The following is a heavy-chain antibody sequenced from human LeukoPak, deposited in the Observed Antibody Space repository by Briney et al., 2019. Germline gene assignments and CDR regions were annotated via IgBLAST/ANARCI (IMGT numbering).Heavy chain of an antibody. V-gene: IGHV3-33*01. J-gene: IGHJ4*02. CDR3: ARDEDTAMAPAYFDY. CDR1: GFTFSSYG. Sequence: GGSLRLSCAASGFTFSSYGMHWVRQAPGKGLEWVAVIWYDGSNKYYADSVKGRFTISRDNSKNTLYLQMNSLRAEDTAVYYCARDEDTAMAPAYFDYWGQGTLVTVSS. D-gene: IGHD5-18*01. CDR2: IWYDGSNK.